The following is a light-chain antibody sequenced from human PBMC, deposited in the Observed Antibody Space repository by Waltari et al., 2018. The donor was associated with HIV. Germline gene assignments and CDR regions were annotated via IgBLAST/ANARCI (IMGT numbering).Light chain of an antibody. V-gene: IGLV2-14*03. Sequence: QYALTQPASVSGSPGQSITISCTGTSSDVGGYHYVSWYQQHPGKAPKLMIYDVSNRPSGVSNRFSGSKSGNTASLTISGLQAEDEADYYCSSYTSSSTLEVFGGGTKLTVL. J-gene: IGLJ3*02. CDR3: SSYTSSSTLEV. CDR2: DVS. CDR1: SSDVGGYHY.